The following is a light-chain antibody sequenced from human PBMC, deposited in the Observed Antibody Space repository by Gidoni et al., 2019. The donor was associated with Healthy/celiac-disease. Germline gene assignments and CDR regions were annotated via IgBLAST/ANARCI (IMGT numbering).Light chain of an antibody. CDR2: AAS. CDR3: QQSYSTPYT. CDR1: QSISSY. Sequence: DIQMTQSPSSLSASVGDRVTITCRASQSISSYLNWYQQKPGKDTKLLIYAASSLQSGVPSRFSGSGSGTDFTLTISSLQPEDFATYYCQQSYSTPYTFGQGTKLDIK. J-gene: IGKJ2*01. V-gene: IGKV1-39*01.